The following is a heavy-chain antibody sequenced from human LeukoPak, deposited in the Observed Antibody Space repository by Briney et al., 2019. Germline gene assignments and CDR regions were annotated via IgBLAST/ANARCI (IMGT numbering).Heavy chain of an antibody. J-gene: IGHJ3*02. CDR3: ARDIGETGAFDI. CDR2: ISSSGSTI. D-gene: IGHD1-1*01. V-gene: IGHV3-48*03. CDR1: GFTFSSYE. Sequence: GGSLRLSCAASGFTFSSYEMNWVRQAPGKGLEWVSYISSSGSTIYYADSAKGRFTISRDNAKNSLYLQMNSLRAEDTAVYYCARDIGETGAFDIWGQGTMVTVSS.